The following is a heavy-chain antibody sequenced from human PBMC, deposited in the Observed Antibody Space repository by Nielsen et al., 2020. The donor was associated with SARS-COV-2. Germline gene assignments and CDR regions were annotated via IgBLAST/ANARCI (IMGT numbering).Heavy chain of an antibody. Sequence: GESLKISCSASGFTFGSSGMHWVRQAPGKGLEWVSMILYDGSYKYYGDSVRGRFTISRDNSKNTLYLQMNSLRAEDTAVYYCARGGCSGGSCYSGNLNYYYYGMDVWGQGTTVTVSS. J-gene: IGHJ6*02. CDR2: ILYDGSYK. CDR3: ARGGCSGGSCYSGNLNYYYYGMDV. CDR1: GFTFGSSG. D-gene: IGHD2-15*01. V-gene: IGHV3-30*02.